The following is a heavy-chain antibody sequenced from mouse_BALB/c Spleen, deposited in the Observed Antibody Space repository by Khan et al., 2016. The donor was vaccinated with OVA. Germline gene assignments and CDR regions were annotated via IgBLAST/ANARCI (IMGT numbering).Heavy chain of an antibody. CDR3: TRDGAYYRNDGCFAY. Sequence: QVQLKESGAELARPGASVKMSCKASGYTFTTYTIHWIKQRPGQGLEWIGFINPNNVYTNYNQKFKDQATLTADISSTTAYMQLSSLTSDDSAVYYCTRDGAYYRNDGCFAYWGQGTLVTVSA. J-gene: IGHJ3*01. D-gene: IGHD2-14*01. CDR1: GYTFTTYT. V-gene: IGHV1-4*01. CDR2: INPNNVYT.